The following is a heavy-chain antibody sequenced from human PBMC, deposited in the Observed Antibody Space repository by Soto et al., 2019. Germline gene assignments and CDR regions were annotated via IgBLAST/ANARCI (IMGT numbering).Heavy chain of an antibody. J-gene: IGHJ5*02. CDR3: ARDYGDYEGHNWFDP. Sequence: SETLSLTCTVSGGSISSYYWSWIRQPPGKGLEWIGYIYYSGSTNYNPSLKSRVTISVDTSKNQFSLKLSSVTAADTAVYYCARDYGDYEGHNWFDPWGQGTLVTVSS. CDR1: GGSISSYY. V-gene: IGHV4-59*08. CDR2: IYYSGST. D-gene: IGHD4-17*01.